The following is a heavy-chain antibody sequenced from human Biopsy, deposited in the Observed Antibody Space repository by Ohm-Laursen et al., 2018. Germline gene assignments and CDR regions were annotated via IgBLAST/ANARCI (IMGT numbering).Heavy chain of an antibody. CDR3: ARGDYFDSDGYFWFDP. CDR1: GGSISSGGSF. V-gene: IGHV4-31*01. J-gene: IGHJ5*02. Sequence: SLTLSLTCTVSGGSISSGGSFWSWIRQRPGKGLEWIGHIFNSANTYYNPSLKNLITISGDTSKNQFSLNLNSVTAADTAVYYCARGDYFDSDGYFWFDPWGQGTPVTVSS. D-gene: IGHD3-22*01. CDR2: IFNSANT.